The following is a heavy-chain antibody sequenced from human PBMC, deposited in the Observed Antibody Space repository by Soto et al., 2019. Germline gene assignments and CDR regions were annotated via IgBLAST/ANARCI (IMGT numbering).Heavy chain of an antibody. CDR2: ISSSSSYI. V-gene: IGHV3-21*01. D-gene: IGHD3-22*01. Sequence: EVQLVESGGGLVKPGGSLRLSCAASGFTFSSYSMNWVRQAPGKGLEWVSSISSSSSYIYYADSVKGRFTISRDNAKNSLYLQMNSLRAEDTAVYYCARDTPYYYDRSGYYYGVAFDIWGQRTMVTVS. J-gene: IGHJ3*02. CDR3: ARDTPYYYDRSGYYYGVAFDI. CDR1: GFTFSSYS.